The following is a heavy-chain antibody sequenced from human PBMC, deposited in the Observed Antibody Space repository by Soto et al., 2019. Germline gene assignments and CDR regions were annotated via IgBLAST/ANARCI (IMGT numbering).Heavy chain of an antibody. CDR3: ARGPVEAWFDP. CDR2: IYYSGST. Sequence: GSLRLSCAASGFTFSSYAMSWVRQAPGKGLEWIGSIYYSGSTNYNPSLKSRVTISVDTSKNQFSLKLSSVTAADTAVYYCARGPVEAWFDPWGQGTLVTVSS. D-gene: IGHD1-26*01. J-gene: IGHJ5*02. CDR1: GFTFSSYA. V-gene: IGHV4-34*01.